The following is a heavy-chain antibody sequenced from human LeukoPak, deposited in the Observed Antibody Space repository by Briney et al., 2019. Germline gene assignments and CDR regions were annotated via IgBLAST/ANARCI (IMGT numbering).Heavy chain of an antibody. D-gene: IGHD2-15*01. CDR2: IRYDGSNK. CDR1: GFTFSSYG. CDR3: AKDRAPYCSGGSCYSGFDY. J-gene: IGHJ4*02. V-gene: IGHV3-30*02. Sequence: GGSLRLSCAASGFTFSSYGMHWVRQAPGKGLEWVAFIRYDGSNKYYADSVKGRFTISRDNSKNTLYLQMNSLGAEDTAVYYCAKDRAPYCSGGSCYSGFDYRGQGTLVTVSS.